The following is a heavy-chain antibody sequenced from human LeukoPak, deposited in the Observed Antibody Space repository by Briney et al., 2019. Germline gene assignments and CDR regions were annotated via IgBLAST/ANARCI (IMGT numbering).Heavy chain of an antibody. Sequence: ASVKVSCKASGYTFTSYYMHWVRQAPGQGLEWMGIINPSGGSTSYAQKCQGRVTMTRDTSTSTVYMELSSLRSEDTAVYYCARGGIAAAGTAYYYYYMDVWGKGTTVTVSS. V-gene: IGHV1-46*03. CDR3: ARGGIAAAGTAYYYYYMDV. CDR1: GYTFTSYY. J-gene: IGHJ6*03. D-gene: IGHD6-13*01. CDR2: INPSGGST.